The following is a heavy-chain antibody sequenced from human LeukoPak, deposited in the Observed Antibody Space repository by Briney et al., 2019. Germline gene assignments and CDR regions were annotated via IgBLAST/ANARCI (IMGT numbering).Heavy chain of an antibody. CDR1: GFTFSSYS. CDR2: ISSSSSTI. V-gene: IGHV3-48*04. Sequence: GSLRLSCAASGFTFSSYSMNWVRQAPGKGLEWVSYISSSSSTIYYADSVKGRFTISRDNAKNSLYLQMNSLRAEDTAVYYCARDSHTYYYGSGSLIPFDYWGQGTLVTVSS. CDR3: ARDSHTYYYGSGSLIPFDY. J-gene: IGHJ4*02. D-gene: IGHD3-10*01.